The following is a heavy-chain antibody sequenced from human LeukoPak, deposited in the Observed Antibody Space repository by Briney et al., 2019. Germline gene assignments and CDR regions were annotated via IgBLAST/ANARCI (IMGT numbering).Heavy chain of an antibody. CDR3: AKDRGDGYNYFDY. CDR2: ISYDGSNK. D-gene: IGHD5-24*01. J-gene: IGHJ4*02. CDR1: GFTFSSYG. Sequence: GGSLRLSCAASGFTFSSYGMLWVRQAPGKGLEWVAVISYDGSNKYYADSVKGRFTISRDNSKNTLYLQMNSLRAEDTAVYYCAKDRGDGYNYFDYWGQGTLVTVSS. V-gene: IGHV3-30*18.